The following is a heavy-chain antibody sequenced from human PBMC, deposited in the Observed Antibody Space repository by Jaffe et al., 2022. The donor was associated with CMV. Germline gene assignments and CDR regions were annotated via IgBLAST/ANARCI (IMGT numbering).Heavy chain of an antibody. CDR2: ISWDGTYT. J-gene: IGHJ6*02. V-gene: IGHV3-43*01. D-gene: IGHD4-17*01. Sequence: ELQVVESGGVVVQPGGSLRLSCAVSGFTFDDYTMHWVRQAPGKGLEWVSLISWDGTYTSYAASVRGRFTISRDNIESSLYLQMNSLRSEDTALYYCAKGRPDYGGNSGDADYFNGLDVWGQGTTVTVSS. CDR3: AKGRPDYGGNSGDADYFNGLDV. CDR1: GFTFDDYT.